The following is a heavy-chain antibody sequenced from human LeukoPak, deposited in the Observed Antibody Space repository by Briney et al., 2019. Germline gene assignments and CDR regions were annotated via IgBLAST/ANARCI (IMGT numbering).Heavy chain of an antibody. D-gene: IGHD2-15*01. Sequence: SGTLSLTCAVSGGSISSSNWWGWVRQPPGKGLEWIGEIYHSGSTNYNPSLKSQVTISVDKSKNQFSLKLGSVTAADTAVYYCARAFLTGSSFDYWGQGTLVTVSS. CDR3: ARAFLTGSSFDY. J-gene: IGHJ4*02. CDR2: IYHSGST. V-gene: IGHV4-4*02. CDR1: GGSISSSNW.